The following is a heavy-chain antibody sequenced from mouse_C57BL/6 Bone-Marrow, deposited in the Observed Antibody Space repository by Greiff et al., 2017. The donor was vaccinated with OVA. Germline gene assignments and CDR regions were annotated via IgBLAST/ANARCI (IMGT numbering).Heavy chain of an antibody. CDR3: ARPMRFAY. CDR2: ISGGGGNT. V-gene: IGHV5-9*01. CDR1: GFTFSSYT. Sequence: EVKPVESGGGLVKPGGSLKLSCAASGFTFSSYTMSWVRQTPEKRLEWVATISGGGGNTYYPDSVKGRFTISRDNAKNTLYLQMSSLRSEDTALYYCARPMRFAYWGQGTLVTVSA. J-gene: IGHJ3*01. D-gene: IGHD2-3*01.